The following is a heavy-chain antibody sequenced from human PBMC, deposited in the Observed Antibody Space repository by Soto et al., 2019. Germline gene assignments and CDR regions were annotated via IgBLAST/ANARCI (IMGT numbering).Heavy chain of an antibody. CDR2: IIPMFDST. V-gene: IGHV1-69*06. D-gene: IGHD6-13*01. Sequence: QVQLVQSGAEVQKPGSSVKVSCKVSGGTFNTHSFNWVRQAPGQGLEWMGVIIPMFDSTVYSQRFQGRVTITADKSTRTVYMELSSLRSEDTALYYCARDPNCKPSSCHKWFDPWGQGTLVTVSS. CDR3: ARDPNCKPSSCHKWFDP. J-gene: IGHJ5*02. CDR1: GGTFNTHS.